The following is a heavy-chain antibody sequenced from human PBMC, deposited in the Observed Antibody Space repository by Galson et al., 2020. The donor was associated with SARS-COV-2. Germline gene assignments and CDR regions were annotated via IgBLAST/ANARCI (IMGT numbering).Heavy chain of an antibody. CDR3: ASYYYGLH. V-gene: IGHV4-59*01. CDR2: IYYSGST. J-gene: IGHJ4*02. CDR1: GGSISSYY. Sequence: SATLSFTCTVSGGSISSYYWSWIRQPPGKGLEWIGYIYYSGSTNYNPSLKSRVTISVDTCKNQFSLKLSSVTAADTDVYYCASYYYGLHWVQGILVTVSS. D-gene: IGHD3-10*01.